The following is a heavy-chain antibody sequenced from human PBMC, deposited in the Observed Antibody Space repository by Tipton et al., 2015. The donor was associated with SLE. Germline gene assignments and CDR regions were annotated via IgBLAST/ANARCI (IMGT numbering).Heavy chain of an antibody. V-gene: IGHV4-39*07. CDR3: ARGYFGGLRLLGY. CDR1: GGSISSSSYY. J-gene: IGHJ4*02. CDR2: IYYSGST. Sequence: TLSLTCTVSGGSISSSSYYWGWIRQPPGKGLEWIGSIYYSGSTYYNPSLKSRVTISVDTSKNQFSLKLSSVTAADTAVYYCARGYFGGLRLLGYWGQGTLVTVSS. D-gene: IGHD3-16*01.